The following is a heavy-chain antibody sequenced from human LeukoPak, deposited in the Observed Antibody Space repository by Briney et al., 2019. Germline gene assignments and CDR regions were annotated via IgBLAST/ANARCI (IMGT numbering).Heavy chain of an antibody. D-gene: IGHD2-2*01. V-gene: IGHV1-69*05. J-gene: IGHJ4*02. CDR3: ATLDLPAAIDY. Sequence: GASVKVSCKASGGTFSSYAISWVRQAPGQGLEWMGGIIPIFGTANYAQKFQGRVTITTDESTSTAYMELSSLRSEDTAAYYCATLDLPAAIDYWGQGTLVTVSS. CDR2: IIPIFGTA. CDR1: GGTFSSYA.